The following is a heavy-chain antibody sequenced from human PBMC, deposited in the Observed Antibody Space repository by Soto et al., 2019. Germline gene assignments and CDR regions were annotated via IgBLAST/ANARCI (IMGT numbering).Heavy chain of an antibody. CDR2: SSATGAGT. CDR1: GFTFSSYG. V-gene: IGHV3-23*01. Sequence: EVQLLESGGGLVQPGGSLRLSCAASGFTFSSYGMTWVRQAPGKGLELVSFSSATGAGTYYADYVKGRFTISRDNSKNTLYLQMTSLRADDTAVYYCAKDRRAGGNYGFYSDFWGQGALVIVSS. D-gene: IGHD1-7*01. J-gene: IGHJ4*02. CDR3: AKDRRAGGNYGFYSDF.